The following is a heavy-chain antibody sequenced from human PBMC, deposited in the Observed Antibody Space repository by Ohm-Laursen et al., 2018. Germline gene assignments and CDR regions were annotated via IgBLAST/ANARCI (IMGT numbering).Heavy chain of an antibody. CDR2: IYNSGST. Sequence: GTLSLTCTVSGDSVSSGNYYWSWIRQPPGKGLEWIGYIYNSGSTNYNPSLKSRVTISTDTSKNHFSLKLSSVTAADTAVYYCARVHQSDNDYWSGRKGGAFDMWGQGTKVTVSS. CDR3: ARVHQSDNDYWSGRKGGAFDM. V-gene: IGHV4-61*01. J-gene: IGHJ3*02. D-gene: IGHD3-3*01. CDR1: GDSVSSGNYY.